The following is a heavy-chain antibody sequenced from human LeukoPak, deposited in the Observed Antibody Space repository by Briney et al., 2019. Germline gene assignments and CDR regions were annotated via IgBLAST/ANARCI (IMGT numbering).Heavy chain of an antibody. J-gene: IGHJ5*02. CDR1: GGSFSGYY. CDR3: ARVYGYGEWWFDP. CDR2: IYYGGST. V-gene: IGHV4-31*11. D-gene: IGHD4-17*01. Sequence: PSETLSLTCAVYGGSFSGYYWSWIRQHPGKGLEWIGYIYYGGSTSYNPSLKSRVTISVDTSKNQFSLKLSSVTAADTAMYHCARVYGYGEWWFDPWGQGTLVTVSS.